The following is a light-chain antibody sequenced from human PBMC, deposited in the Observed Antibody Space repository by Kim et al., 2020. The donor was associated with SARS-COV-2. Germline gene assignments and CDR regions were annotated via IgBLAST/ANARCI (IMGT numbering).Light chain of an antibody. CDR2: DVI. CDR3: CTYAGDYTWV. V-gene: IGLV2-11*03. CDR1: SINFGSYNY. Sequence: GQSLTCACTGASINFGSYNYVSWYRQHPGKAPKLLIYDVISRPSGVPDRFSGSKSGNTASLTISGLQAEDEADYYCCTYAGDYTWVFGGGTQLTVL. J-gene: IGLJ3*02.